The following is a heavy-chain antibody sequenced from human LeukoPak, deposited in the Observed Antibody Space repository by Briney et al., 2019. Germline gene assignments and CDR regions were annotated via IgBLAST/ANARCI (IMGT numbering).Heavy chain of an antibody. CDR2: ISWNSGSI. J-gene: IGHJ4*02. D-gene: IGHD3-22*01. Sequence: GGSLRLSWAASGSTFDDYAMHWVRQAPGKGLEWVSGISWNSGSIGYADSVKGRFTISRDNAKNSLYLQMNSLRAEDTALYYCAKDLSWLLRGTYYFDYWGQGTLVTVSS. CDR3: AKDLSWLLRGTYYFDY. V-gene: IGHV3-9*01. CDR1: GSTFDDYA.